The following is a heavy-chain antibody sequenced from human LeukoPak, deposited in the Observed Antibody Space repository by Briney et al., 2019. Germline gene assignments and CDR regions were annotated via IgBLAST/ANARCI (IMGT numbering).Heavy chain of an antibody. V-gene: IGHV4-34*01. CDR2: INHSGST. Sequence: SETLSLTCAVYGGSFSGYYWSWIRQPPGKGLEWIGEINHSGSTNYNPSLKSRVTISVDTSKNQFSLKLSSVTAADTAVYYYARDRSTYYYDSSGPGLNDYWGQGTLVTVSS. J-gene: IGHJ4*02. CDR1: GGSFSGYY. CDR3: ARDRSTYYYDSSGPGLNDY. D-gene: IGHD3-22*01.